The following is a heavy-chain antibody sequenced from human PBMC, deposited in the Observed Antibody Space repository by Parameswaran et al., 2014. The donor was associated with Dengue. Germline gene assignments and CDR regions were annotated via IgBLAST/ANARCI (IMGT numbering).Heavy chain of an antibody. CDR2: INHSGST. D-gene: IGHD2-15*01. CDR1: GGSFSGYY. Sequence: GSLRLSCAVYGGSFSGYYWSWIRQPPGKGLEWIGEINHSGSTNYNPSLKSRVTISVDTSKNQFSLKLSSVTAADTAVYYCARAGVAQGVYYYYGMDVWGQGPRSPSP. J-gene: IGHJ6*02. CDR3: ARAGVAQGVYYYYGMDV. V-gene: IGHV4-34*01.